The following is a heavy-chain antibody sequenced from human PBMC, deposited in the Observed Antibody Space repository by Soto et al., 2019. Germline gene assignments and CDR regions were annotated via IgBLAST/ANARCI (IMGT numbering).Heavy chain of an antibody. V-gene: IGHV3-23*01. CDR1: GFTFSGFP. J-gene: IGHJ4*02. D-gene: IGHD1-1*01. Sequence: VQLLESGGGLVQPGGSLRLSCAASGFTFSGFPMSWVRQAPGKGLDWVSTISATTPNTYYADSVKGRFTISRDNSKSTLYLQMNSLRAEDTAVYYCGRDWNLDHWGQGTLVT. CDR2: ISATTPNT. CDR3: GRDWNLDH.